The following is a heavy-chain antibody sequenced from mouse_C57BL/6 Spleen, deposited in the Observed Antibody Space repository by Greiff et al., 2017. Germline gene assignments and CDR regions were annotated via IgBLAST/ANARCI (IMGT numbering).Heavy chain of an antibody. J-gene: IGHJ4*01. D-gene: IGHD2-1*01. Sequence: QVQLQQPGTELVKPGASVKLSCKASGYTFTSYWMHWVKQRPGQGLEWIGNINPSNGCTNYNEKFKSKVTLTVDKSSSTAYMQLSRLTSEDSAVYDCARYGNYYYAMDYWGQGTSVTVSS. CDR3: ARYGNYYYAMDY. CDR2: INPSNGCT. V-gene: IGHV1-53*01. CDR1: GYTFTSYW.